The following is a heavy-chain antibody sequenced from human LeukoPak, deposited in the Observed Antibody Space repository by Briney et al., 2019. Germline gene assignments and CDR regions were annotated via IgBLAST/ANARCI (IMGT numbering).Heavy chain of an antibody. CDR2: ICGSGGST. CDR1: GFTFSSYA. Sequence: PGGSLRLSCAASGFTFSSYAMSWVRQAPGKGLEWVSAICGSGGSTYYADSVKGRFTISRDNSKNTLYLQMNSLRAEDTAVYYCARAYGDYVPFDYWGQGTLVTVSS. J-gene: IGHJ4*02. D-gene: IGHD4-17*01. CDR3: ARAYGDYVPFDY. V-gene: IGHV3-23*01.